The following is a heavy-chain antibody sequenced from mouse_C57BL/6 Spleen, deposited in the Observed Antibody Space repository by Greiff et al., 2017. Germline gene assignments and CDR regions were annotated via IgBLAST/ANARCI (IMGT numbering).Heavy chain of an antibody. Sequence: DVHLVESGGGLVKPGGSLKLSCAASGFTFSDYGMHWVRQAPEKGLEWVAYISSGSSTIYYADTVKGRFTISRDNAKNTLFLQMTSLRSEDTAMYYCARNLLRRGYYAMDYWGQGTSVTVSS. CDR1: GFTFSDYG. CDR3: ARNLLRRGYYAMDY. J-gene: IGHJ4*01. CDR2: ISSGSSTI. D-gene: IGHD1-1*01. V-gene: IGHV5-17*01.